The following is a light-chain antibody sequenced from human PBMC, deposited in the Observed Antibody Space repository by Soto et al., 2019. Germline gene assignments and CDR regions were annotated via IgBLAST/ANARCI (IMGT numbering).Light chain of an antibody. J-gene: IGKJ3*01. V-gene: IGKV3-20*01. CDR3: QQYGTSPGLFT. Sequence: EIVLTQSPGTLSLSPGERATLSCGASQSVSSNYLAWYQQKPGQAPRLLIYGASSRATGIPDRFSGSGSGTDFTLTINRLEPEDFAVYYCQQYGTSPGLFTFGPGTKVDIK. CDR2: GAS. CDR1: QSVSSNY.